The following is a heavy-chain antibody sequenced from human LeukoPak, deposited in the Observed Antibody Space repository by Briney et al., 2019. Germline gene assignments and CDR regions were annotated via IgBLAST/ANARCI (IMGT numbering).Heavy chain of an antibody. J-gene: IGHJ3*02. D-gene: IGHD3-10*01. CDR3: ARDLIGWFGDSQAFDI. CDR2: IHTSGST. V-gene: IGHV4-4*07. Sequence: SETLSLTCTVSGGSISSYYWSWIRQPAGKGLEWIGRIHTSGSTNYNPSLKSRVTMSVDTSKNQFSLKLSSVTAADTAVYYCARDLIGWFGDSQAFDIWGQGTMVTVSS. CDR1: GGSISSYY.